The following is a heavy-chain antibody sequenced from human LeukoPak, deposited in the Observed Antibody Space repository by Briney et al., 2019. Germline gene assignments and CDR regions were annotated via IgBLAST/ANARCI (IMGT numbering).Heavy chain of an antibody. J-gene: IGHJ4*02. D-gene: IGHD6-13*01. CDR3: ARVTYSSSWTCFDY. CDR1: GGSISSGGYP. V-gene: IGHV4-30-2*01. Sequence: SQTLSLTCAVSGGSISSGGYPWSWIRQPPGKGLEWIGYIYHSGSTYYNPSLKSRVTISVDRSKNQFSLKLSSVTAADTAVYYCARVTYSSSWTCFDYWGQGTLVTVSS. CDR2: IYHSGST.